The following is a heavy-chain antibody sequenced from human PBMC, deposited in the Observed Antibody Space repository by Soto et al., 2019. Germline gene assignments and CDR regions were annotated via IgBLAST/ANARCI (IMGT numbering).Heavy chain of an antibody. V-gene: IGHV3-15*01. CDR2: IKSKTDGGTT. CDR3: TTEEASGYYDILTGYYTLNDAFDI. D-gene: IGHD3-9*01. CDR1: GFTFSNAW. J-gene: IGHJ3*02. Sequence: GGSLRLSCAASGFTFSNAWMSWVRQAPGKGLEWVGRIKSKTDGGTTDYAAPVKGRFTISRDDSKNTLYLQMNSLKTEDTAVYYCTTEEASGYYDILTGYYTLNDAFDIWGQGTMVTVSS.